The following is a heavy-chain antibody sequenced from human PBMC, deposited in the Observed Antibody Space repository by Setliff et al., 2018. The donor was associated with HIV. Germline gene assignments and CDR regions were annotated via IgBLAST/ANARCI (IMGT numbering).Heavy chain of an antibody. CDR1: GFTFSTYW. CDR3: ATWQGYSGSSRAFDY. J-gene: IGHJ4*02. D-gene: IGHD1-26*01. Sequence: LRLSCAASGFTFSTYWMHWVRQAPGKGLVWVSRINSDGTSTSYADSVKGRFTISRDNAKNTLYLQMNSLRAEDTAVYYCATWQGYSGSSRAFDYWGQGRLVTVSS. CDR2: INSDGTST. V-gene: IGHV3-74*01.